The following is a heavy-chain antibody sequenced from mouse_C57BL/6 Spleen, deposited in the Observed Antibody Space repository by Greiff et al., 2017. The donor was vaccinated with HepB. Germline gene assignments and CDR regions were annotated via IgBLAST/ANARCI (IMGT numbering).Heavy chain of an antibody. J-gene: IGHJ1*03. CDR3: ARGARLSYWYFDV. Sequence: EVKLQESGPGMVKPSQSLSLTCTVTGYSITSGYDWHWIRHFPGNKLEWMGYISYSGSTNYTPSLKSRISITHDTSKNHFFLKLNSVTTEDTATYYCARGARLSYWYFDVWGTGTTVTVSS. CDR1: GYSITSGYD. D-gene: IGHD3-1*01. CDR2: ISYSGST. V-gene: IGHV3-1*01.